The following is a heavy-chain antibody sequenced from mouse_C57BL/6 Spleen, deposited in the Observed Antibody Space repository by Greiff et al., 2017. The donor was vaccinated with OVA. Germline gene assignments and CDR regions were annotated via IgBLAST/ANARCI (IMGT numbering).Heavy chain of an antibody. J-gene: IGHJ2*01. Sequence: DVMLVESGEGLVKPGGSLKLSCAASGFTFSSYAMSWVRQTPEKRLEWVAYISSGGDYIYYADTVKGRFTISRDNARNTLYLQMSSLKSEDTAMYYCTREDDYDGFFDYWGQGTTLTVSS. D-gene: IGHD2-4*01. V-gene: IGHV5-9-1*02. CDR2: ISSGGDYI. CDR1: GFTFSSYA. CDR3: TREDDYDGFFDY.